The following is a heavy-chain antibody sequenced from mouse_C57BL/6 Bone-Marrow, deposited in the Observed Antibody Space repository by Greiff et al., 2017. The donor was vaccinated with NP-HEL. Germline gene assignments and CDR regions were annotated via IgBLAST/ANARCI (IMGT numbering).Heavy chain of an antibody. CDR2: INYDGSST. J-gene: IGHJ1*03. CDR3: ARDLNWDWYFDV. CDR1: GFTFSDYY. Sequence: EVKLQESEGGLVQPGSSMKLSCTASGFTFSDYYMAWVRQVPEKGLEWVANINYDGSSTYYLDSLKSRFIISRDNAKNILYLQMSSLKSEDTATYYCARDLNWDWYFDVWGTGTTVTVSS. D-gene: IGHD4-1*02. V-gene: IGHV5-16*01.